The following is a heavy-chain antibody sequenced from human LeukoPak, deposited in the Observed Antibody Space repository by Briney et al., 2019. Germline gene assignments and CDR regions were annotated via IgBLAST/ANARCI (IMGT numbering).Heavy chain of an antibody. CDR1: GYTFTSYG. V-gene: IGHV1-18*01. D-gene: IGHD6-13*01. CDR3: ARDRVIAATGTWIDY. J-gene: IGHJ4*02. CDR2: ISAYNGDT. Sequence: ASVKVSCKASGYTFTSYGISWVRQAPGQGLEWMGWISAYNGDTNYAHKLQGRVTMTTDTFTSTVYMELRSLRSVDTAVYYCARDRVIAATGTWIDYWGQGTRVTVSS.